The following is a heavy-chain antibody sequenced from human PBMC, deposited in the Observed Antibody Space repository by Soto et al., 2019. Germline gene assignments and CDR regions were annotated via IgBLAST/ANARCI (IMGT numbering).Heavy chain of an antibody. CDR2: INHSGST. CDR3: ARDKSTCLFDY. D-gene: IGHD2-2*01. V-gene: IGHV4-34*01. J-gene: IGHJ4*02. Sequence: QVQLQQWGAGLLKPSETLSLTCAVYGGSFSGYYWTWIRQPPGTGLEWIGVINHSGSTNYNPSLKSRVTIAVDTSKHPVSLKLTSVTAADTAVYYCARDKSTCLFDYWGQGTVVTVSS. CDR1: GGSFSGYY.